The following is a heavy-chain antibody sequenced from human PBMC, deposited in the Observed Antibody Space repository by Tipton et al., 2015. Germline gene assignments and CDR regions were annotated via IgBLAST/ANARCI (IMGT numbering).Heavy chain of an antibody. CDR1: GFTFGSYA. CDR2: IGGSGEST. Sequence: SLRLSCVASGFTFGSYAMTWVRRAPGRGLEWVSSIGGSGESTYYTDSVKGRFTIDRDNSENTLYLQMDSLRGEDAALYYCARDSFGGGPDRFDSWGQGTLVTVSS. J-gene: IGHJ4*02. D-gene: IGHD2-15*01. CDR3: ARDSFGGGPDRFDS. V-gene: IGHV3-23*01.